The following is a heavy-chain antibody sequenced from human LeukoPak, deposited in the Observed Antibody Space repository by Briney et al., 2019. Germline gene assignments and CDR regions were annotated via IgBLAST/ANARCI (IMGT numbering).Heavy chain of an antibody. Sequence: SVKVSCKASGDTFSNYAINWVRQAPGQGLEWVGGILPIIGSTKNAQQLQDRVTITADESTNTVYMELTSLRSEDTAIYFCARVVGLNEWEPHYWGQGTLVSVSS. V-gene: IGHV1-69*01. CDR1: GDTFSNYA. CDR2: ILPIIGST. J-gene: IGHJ4*02. CDR3: ARVVGLNEWEPHY. D-gene: IGHD1-26*01.